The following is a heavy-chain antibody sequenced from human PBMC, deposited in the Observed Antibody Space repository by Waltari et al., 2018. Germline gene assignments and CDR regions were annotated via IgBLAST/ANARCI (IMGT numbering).Heavy chain of an antibody. J-gene: IGHJ6*02. CDR3: ARMAGFGELWGPYYYYYYGMDV. D-gene: IGHD3-10*01. CDR1: GFTFSSYS. Sequence: EVQLVESGGGLVKPGGSLRLSCAASGFTFSSYSMNWVRQAPRKGLEWVSSISSSSSSYIYYADSVKGRFTISRDNAKNSLYLQMNSLRAEDTAVYYCARMAGFGELWGPYYYYYYGMDVWGQGTTVTVSS. V-gene: IGHV3-21*01. CDR2: ISSSSSSYI.